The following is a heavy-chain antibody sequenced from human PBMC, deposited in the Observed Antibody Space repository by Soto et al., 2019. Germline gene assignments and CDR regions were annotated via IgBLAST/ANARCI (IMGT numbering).Heavy chain of an antibody. Sequence: GGSLRLSCAASGFTFSSYSMNWVRQAPGKGLEWVSSISSSSSYIYYADSVKGRVTISRDNAKNSLYLQMNSLRAEDTAVYSSAILFLHKGWCSLANDAFDIWGQGTMVTVSS. V-gene: IGHV3-21*01. CDR2: ISSSSSYI. CDR1: GFTFSSYS. J-gene: IGHJ3*02. CDR3: AILFLHKGWCSLANDAFDI. D-gene: IGHD6-19*01.